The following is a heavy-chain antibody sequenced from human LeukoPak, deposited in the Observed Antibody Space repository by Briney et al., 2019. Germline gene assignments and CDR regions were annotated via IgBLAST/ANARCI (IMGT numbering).Heavy chain of an antibody. Sequence: GGSLRLSCAASGFTFSSYGMHWVRQAPGKGLEWVAVIWYVGSNKYYADSVKGRFTISRDNSKNTLYLQMNSLRAEDTAVYYCARVLIRRNWFDPWGQGTLVTVSS. CDR2: IWYVGSNK. V-gene: IGHV3-33*01. CDR1: GFTFSSYG. D-gene: IGHD2-8*01. CDR3: ARVLIRRNWFDP. J-gene: IGHJ5*02.